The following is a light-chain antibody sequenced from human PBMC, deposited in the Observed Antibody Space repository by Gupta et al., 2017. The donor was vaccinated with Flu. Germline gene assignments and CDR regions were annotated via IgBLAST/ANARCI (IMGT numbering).Light chain of an antibody. V-gene: IGKV3-11*01. CDR2: DAS. CDR1: QSVSSY. Sequence: PATLTKAQGEVATHSGRSSQSVSSYLAWYQQKPGQAPRLLIYDASNRASGVPARFSGSGSGTEFTLTISSLEPEDFAVYYCQHRSNWPFTFGGGTKVDIK. J-gene: IGKJ4*01. CDR3: QHRSNWPFT.